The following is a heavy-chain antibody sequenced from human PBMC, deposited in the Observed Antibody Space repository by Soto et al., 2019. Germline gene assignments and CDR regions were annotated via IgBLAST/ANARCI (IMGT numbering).Heavy chain of an antibody. CDR3: AKDLTRQLAYWLDP. Sequence: AAVKVSCKASGFSFTGYYIHWLRQAPGQGLEWMGWINAHSGGTEYAQKFQGRVTLTRDTSISTAYMTLSSLRSDDTAIYYCAKDLTRQLAYWLDPWGQGTQVTVSS. J-gene: IGHJ5*02. V-gene: IGHV1-2*02. CDR2: INAHSGGT. D-gene: IGHD6-6*01. CDR1: GFSFTGYY.